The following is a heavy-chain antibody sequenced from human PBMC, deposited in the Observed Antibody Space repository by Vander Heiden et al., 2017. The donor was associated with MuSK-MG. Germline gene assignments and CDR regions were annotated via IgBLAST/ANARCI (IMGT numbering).Heavy chain of an antibody. CDR3: AKDWFSSRWYYGLDV. V-gene: IGHV3-23*01. J-gene: IGHJ6*02. CDR2: ISGSGGST. CDR1: GFTFSSDA. D-gene: IGHD6-13*01. Sequence: EVQPLESGGGLVQPGGSLRRSCAAPGFTFSSDAMSWVRQAPGKGLKWVSTISGSGGSTYHADSVKGRFTISRDNSKNTLYLQMNSLRAEDTAIYYCAKDWFSSRWYYGLDVWGQGTTVTVSS.